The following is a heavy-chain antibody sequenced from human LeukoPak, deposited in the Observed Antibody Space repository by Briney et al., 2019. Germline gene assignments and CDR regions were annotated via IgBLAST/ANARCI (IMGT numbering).Heavy chain of an antibody. CDR2: ISSSGSTI. D-gene: IGHD6-19*01. CDR3: AKDSPRIAVAGAFDI. V-gene: IGHV3-48*03. CDR1: GFTFSSYE. J-gene: IGHJ3*02. Sequence: GGSLRLSCAASGFTFSSYEMNWVRQAPGKGLEWVSYISSSGSTIYYADSVKGRFTISRDNSKNTLYLQMNSLRAEDTAVYYCAKDSPRIAVAGAFDIWGQGTMVTVSS.